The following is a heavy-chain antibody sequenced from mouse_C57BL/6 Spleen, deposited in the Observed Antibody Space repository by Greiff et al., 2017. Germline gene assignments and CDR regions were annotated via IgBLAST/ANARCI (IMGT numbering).Heavy chain of an antibody. CDR2: ISTYYGDA. CDR1: GYTFTDYA. CDR3: ARSYYGSRGGDY. J-gene: IGHJ2*01. D-gene: IGHD1-1*01. Sequence: VQLQQSGPELVRPGVSVKISCKGSGYTFTDYAMHWVKQSHATSLEWIGVISTYYGDASYNQKFKDKATMTVDNSSSTAYMELARLTSEDSAVYYCARSYYGSRGGDYWGQCTTLTVSS. V-gene: IGHV1-67*01.